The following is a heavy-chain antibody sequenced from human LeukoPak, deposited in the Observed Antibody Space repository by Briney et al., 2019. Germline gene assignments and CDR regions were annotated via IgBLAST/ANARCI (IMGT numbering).Heavy chain of an antibody. D-gene: IGHD1-26*01. CDR3: ARFSFVGATNY. CDR1: GGSISSGGYY. V-gene: IGHV4-30-2*01. J-gene: IGHJ4*02. CDR2: IYHSGST. Sequence: SETLSLTCTVSGGSISSGGYYWSWIRQPPGKGLEWIGYIYHSGSTYYNPSLKSRVTISVDRSKNQFSPKLSSVTAADTAVHYCARFSFVGATNYWGQGTLVTVSS.